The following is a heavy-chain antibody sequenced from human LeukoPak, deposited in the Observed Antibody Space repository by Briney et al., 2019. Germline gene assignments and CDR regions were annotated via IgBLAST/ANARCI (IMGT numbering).Heavy chain of an antibody. J-gene: IGHJ4*02. D-gene: IGHD3-22*01. CDR2: ISSTSTFI. CDR1: GFTFSKYT. Sequence: PGGSLRLSCVASGFTFSKYTMSWVRQAPGKGLQWVSYISSTSTFIYYADSVKGRFTISRDSAKNSLYLQMNSLRAEDTAVYYCARDKYDSSGLPSYWGQGTLVTVSS. V-gene: IGHV3-48*01. CDR3: ARDKYDSSGLPSY.